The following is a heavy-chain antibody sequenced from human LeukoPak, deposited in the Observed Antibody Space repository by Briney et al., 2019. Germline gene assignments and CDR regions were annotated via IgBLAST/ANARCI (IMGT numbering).Heavy chain of an antibody. V-gene: IGHV3-21*01. Sequence: GGSLRLSCAASGFTFSSYSMNWVRQAPGKGLEWVSSISSSSSYIYYADSVKGRFTISRDNAKNSLYLQMNSLRAEDTAVYYCARVLYGSGSYIFDYWGQGTLVTVSS. D-gene: IGHD3-10*01. J-gene: IGHJ4*02. CDR2: ISSSSSYI. CDR1: GFTFSSYS. CDR3: ARVLYGSGSYIFDY.